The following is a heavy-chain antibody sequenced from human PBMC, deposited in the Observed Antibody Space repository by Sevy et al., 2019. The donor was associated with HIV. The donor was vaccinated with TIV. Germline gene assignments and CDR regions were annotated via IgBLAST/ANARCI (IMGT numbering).Heavy chain of an antibody. Sequence: GGSLRLSCAASAFTFSSYATSWVRQAPGKGLEWVSAISGSGGSTYYADSVKGRFTVSRDNSKNTLYLQMNSLRAEDTAVYYCAKSGITMIVDKGYYYMDVWGKGTTVTVSS. J-gene: IGHJ6*03. CDR3: AKSGITMIVDKGYYYMDV. V-gene: IGHV3-23*01. CDR1: AFTFSSYA. D-gene: IGHD3-22*01. CDR2: ISGSGGST.